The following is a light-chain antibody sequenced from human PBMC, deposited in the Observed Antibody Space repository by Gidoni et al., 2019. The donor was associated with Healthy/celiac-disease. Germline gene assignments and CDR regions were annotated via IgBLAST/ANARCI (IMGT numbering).Light chain of an antibody. V-gene: IGKV1-9*01. CDR2: AAS. CDR3: QQHNSYPLT. Sequence: QLTQSPSSLSASVGDRVTITCRASPCISSYLAWYQQKPGKAPMLLIYAASTLQSGVPSRFSGSGSGTDFTLTISSLQPEDFATYYCQQHNSYPLTFGGGTKVEIK. CDR1: PCISSY. J-gene: IGKJ4*01.